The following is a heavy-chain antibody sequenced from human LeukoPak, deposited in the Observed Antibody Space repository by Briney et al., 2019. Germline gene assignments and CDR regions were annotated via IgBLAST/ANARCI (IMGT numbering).Heavy chain of an antibody. CDR3: ARDNDLLRYFDWPLDY. CDR2: ISSSSSYI. Sequence: PGGSLRLSCAASGFTFSSYSMNRVRQALGKGLEWVSSISSSSSYIYYADSVKGRFTISRDNAKNSLYLQMNSLRAEDTAVYYCARDNDLLRYFDWPLDYWGQGTLVTVSS. D-gene: IGHD3-9*01. V-gene: IGHV3-21*01. CDR1: GFTFSSYS. J-gene: IGHJ4*02.